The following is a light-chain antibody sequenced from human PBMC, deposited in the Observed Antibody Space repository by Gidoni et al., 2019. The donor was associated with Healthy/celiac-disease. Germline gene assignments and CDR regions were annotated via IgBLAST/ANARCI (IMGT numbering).Light chain of an antibody. CDR2: QDS. V-gene: IGLV3-1*01. CDR3: QAGDSSTEGHVV. CDR1: KLGDKY. Sequence: SYELTQPPSVSVSPGKTASITCAGDKLGDKYACWYQQKPGQSPVLVIYQDSKRPSGIPERFSGSNSGNTATLTISGTQAMDEADYYCQAGDSSTEGHVVFGGGTKLTVL. J-gene: IGLJ2*01.